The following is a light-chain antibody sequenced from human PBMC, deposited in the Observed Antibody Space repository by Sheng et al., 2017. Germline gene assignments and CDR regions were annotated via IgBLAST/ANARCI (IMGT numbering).Light chain of an antibody. Sequence: EIVLTQSPATLSLSPGGRATLSCRASQTIASYLAWYEQKPGQAPRLLIYDASKRATGVPARFSGSGSGTDFILTISSLEPEDFAVYYCQQRSNWPYTFGQGTKLEI. V-gene: IGKV3-11*01. J-gene: IGKJ2*01. CDR3: QQRSNWPYT. CDR2: DAS. CDR1: QTIASY.